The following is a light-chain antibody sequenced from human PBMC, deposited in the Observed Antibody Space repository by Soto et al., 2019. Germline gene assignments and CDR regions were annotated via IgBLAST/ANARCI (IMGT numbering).Light chain of an antibody. CDR2: DAS. J-gene: IGKJ5*01. CDR1: QSVSSY. V-gene: IGKV3-11*01. Sequence: EIVLTQSPATLSLSPGERATLSCRASQSVSSYLAWYQQKPGQAPRLLIYDASNRATGIPARFSGSGSGTDFTLTISSLEPEDFAVYYCQQRRTWPTTLGPGTRLEIK. CDR3: QQRRTWPTT.